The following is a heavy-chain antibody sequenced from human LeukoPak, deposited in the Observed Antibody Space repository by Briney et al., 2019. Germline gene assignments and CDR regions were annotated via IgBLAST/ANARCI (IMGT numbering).Heavy chain of an antibody. CDR2: ISSSSSYI. CDR3: ARALYCSGGSCYFDY. D-gene: IGHD2-15*01. J-gene: IGHJ4*02. Sequence: GGSLRLSCAASGFTFSSYSMNWVRQAPGKGLEWVSSISSSSSYIYYADSVKGRFTISRDNAKNSLYPQMNSLRAEDTAVYYCARALYCSGGSCYFDYWGQGTLVTVSS. V-gene: IGHV3-21*01. CDR1: GFTFSSYS.